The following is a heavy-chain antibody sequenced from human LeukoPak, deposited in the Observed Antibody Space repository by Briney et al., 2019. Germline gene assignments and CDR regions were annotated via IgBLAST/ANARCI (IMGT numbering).Heavy chain of an antibody. Sequence: GGSLRLSCAASGFTFHDSAIHWVRQAPGKGLEWVSGISWNSGSISYADSVKGRFTISRDNAKNSLFLQMTSLRAEDTALYYCAKESYSTTYGFPFDYWGQGTLVTVSS. CDR3: AKESYSTTYGFPFDY. V-gene: IGHV3-9*01. CDR2: ISWNSGSI. CDR1: GFTFHDSA. J-gene: IGHJ4*02. D-gene: IGHD3-10*01.